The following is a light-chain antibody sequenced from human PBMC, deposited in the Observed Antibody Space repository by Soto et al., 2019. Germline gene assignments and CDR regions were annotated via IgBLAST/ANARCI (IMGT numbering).Light chain of an antibody. J-gene: IGKJ2*01. CDR3: MQALQTPYT. Sequence: DIVMTQSPLSLAVTPGEPASISCRSSQSLLHSNDFNYVDWYLQKPGQSPQLLIYLGSNRASGVPDRFTGRVSGTDFTLKISRVEADDVGVYYCMQALQTPYTFGQGGKLEI. CDR1: QSLLHSNDFNY. CDR2: LGS. V-gene: IGKV2-28*01.